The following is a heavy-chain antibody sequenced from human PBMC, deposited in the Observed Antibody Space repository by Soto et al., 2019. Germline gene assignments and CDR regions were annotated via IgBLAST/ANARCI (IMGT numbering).Heavy chain of an antibody. D-gene: IGHD3-3*01. CDR2: ISAYNGNT. J-gene: IGHJ4*02. Sequence: ASVKVSCKASGYTFTSYGISWVRQAPGQGLEWMGWISAYNGNTNYAQKLQGRVTMTTDTSTSTAYMELRSLRSEDTAVYYCARDPSTIFGTTYLTDYWGQGTLVTVSS. CDR1: GYTFTSYG. V-gene: IGHV1-18*01. CDR3: ARDPSTIFGTTYLTDY.